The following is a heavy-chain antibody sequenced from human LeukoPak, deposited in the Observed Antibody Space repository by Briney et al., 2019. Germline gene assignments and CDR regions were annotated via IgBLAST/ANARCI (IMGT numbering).Heavy chain of an antibody. Sequence: ASVKVSCKASGYTFSIYYIHWVRQAPGQGLEWMGWISAYNGNTNYAQKLQDRVTMTTDTSTSTAYMELRSLRSDDTAVYYCARTPSRGYWFDYWGQGTLVTVSS. CDR3: ARTPSRGYWFDY. V-gene: IGHV1-18*04. CDR1: GYTFSIYY. J-gene: IGHJ4*02. D-gene: IGHD3-22*01. CDR2: ISAYNGNT.